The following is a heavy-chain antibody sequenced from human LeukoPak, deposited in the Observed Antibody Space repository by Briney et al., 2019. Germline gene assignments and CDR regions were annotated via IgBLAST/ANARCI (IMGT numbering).Heavy chain of an antibody. D-gene: IGHD2-2*01. CDR2: ITGSSDSI. CDR3: ARLVCSTIPCYGKFYFDS. CDR1: GFTFSCYA. J-gene: IGHJ4*02. Sequence: GGSLRLSCAASGFTFSCYAMEWVRQAPGKGLECVSSITGSSDSIYYAESVKGRFTISRDNAKNSVYLQMNSLRAEDTAVYYCARLVCSTIPCYGKFYFDSWGQGTLVPVSS. V-gene: IGHV3-21*01.